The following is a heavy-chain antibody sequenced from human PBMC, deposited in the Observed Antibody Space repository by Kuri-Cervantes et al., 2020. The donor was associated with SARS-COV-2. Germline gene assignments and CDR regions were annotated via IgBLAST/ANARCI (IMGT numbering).Heavy chain of an antibody. D-gene: IGHD3-3*01. CDR3: ARAGDVYDFWSGYYFPPRF. J-gene: IGHJ4*02. V-gene: IGHV3-30*19. CDR2: ISYDGSNK. CDR1: GFTFSSYG. Sequence: GGSLRLSCAASGFTFSSYGMHWVRQAPGKGLEWVAVISYDGSNKYYADSVKGRFTISRDNSKNTLYLQMNSLRAEDTAVYYCARAGDVYDFWSGYYFPPRFWGQGTLVTVSS.